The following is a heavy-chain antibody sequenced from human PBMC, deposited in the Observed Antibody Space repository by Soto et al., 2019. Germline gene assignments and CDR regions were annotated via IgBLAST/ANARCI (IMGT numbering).Heavy chain of an antibody. V-gene: IGHV4-34*01. CDR1: GGSFSGYH. CDR2: INHSGST. J-gene: IGHJ4*02. Sequence: SETLSLTCAVYGGSFSGYHWSWIRQPPGKGLEWIGEINHSGSTNYNPSLKSRVTISVDTSKNQFSLKLSSVTAADTAVYYCARGGNSGYVWWGQGTLVTVSS. D-gene: IGHD5-12*01. CDR3: ARGGNSGYVW.